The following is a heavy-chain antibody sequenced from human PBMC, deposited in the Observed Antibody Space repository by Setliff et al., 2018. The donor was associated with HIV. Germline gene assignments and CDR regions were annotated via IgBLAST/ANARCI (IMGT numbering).Heavy chain of an antibody. Sequence: GGSLRLSCTASGFTFGDYAMSWVRQAPGKGLEWVSGISGSGSSTYYADSVKGRFTISRDNTKNTLSLQMNSLGAEDTAIYYCANRFRTSNNWYYFDYWGPGTLVTVSS. CDR1: GFTFGDYA. CDR3: ANRFRTSNNWYYFDY. V-gene: IGHV3-23*01. D-gene: IGHD6-13*01. CDR2: ISGSGSST. J-gene: IGHJ4*02.